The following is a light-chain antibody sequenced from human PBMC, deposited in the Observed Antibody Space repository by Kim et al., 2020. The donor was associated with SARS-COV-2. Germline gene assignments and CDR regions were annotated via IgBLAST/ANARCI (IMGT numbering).Light chain of an antibody. V-gene: IGLV3-1*01. CDR2: QDT. Sequence: SYELTQPPSVSVSPGQAANITCSGDKLGDKYVCWYQQKPGQSPVLVIFQDTKRPSGIPERFSGSNSGNTATLTISGTQALDEADYYCQVWDTITAVFGGGTQLTVL. CDR3: QVWDTITAV. CDR1: KLGDKY. J-gene: IGLJ3*02.